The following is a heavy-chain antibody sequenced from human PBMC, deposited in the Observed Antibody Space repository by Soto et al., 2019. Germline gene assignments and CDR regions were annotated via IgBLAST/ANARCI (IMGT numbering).Heavy chain of an antibody. CDR2: ISGSGGST. CDR1: GCTFSSYA. Sequence: EVQLLESGGGLVQPGGSLRLSCAASGCTFSSYAMSWVRQAPGKGLEWVSAISGSGGSTYYADSVKGRFTISRDNSKNTLYLQMNSLRAEDTAVYYCAKDWRRTITFGRFDPWGQGTLVTVSS. J-gene: IGHJ5*02. V-gene: IGHV3-23*01. CDR3: AKDWRRTITFGRFDP. D-gene: IGHD3-16*01.